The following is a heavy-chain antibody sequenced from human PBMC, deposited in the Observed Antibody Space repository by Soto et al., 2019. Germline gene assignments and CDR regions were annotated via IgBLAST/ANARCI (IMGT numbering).Heavy chain of an antibody. J-gene: IGHJ6*02. D-gene: IGHD3-3*01. CDR3: ARGASHDFWSGYPPLDYYYGMDV. Sequence: SVKVSCKASGGTFSSYAISWVRQAPGQGLEWMGGIIPIFGTANYAQKFQGRVTITADESTSTAYMELSSLRSEDTAVYYCARGASHDFWSGYPPLDYYYGMDVWGQGTTVTVSS. CDR2: IIPIFGTA. CDR1: GGTFSSYA. V-gene: IGHV1-69*13.